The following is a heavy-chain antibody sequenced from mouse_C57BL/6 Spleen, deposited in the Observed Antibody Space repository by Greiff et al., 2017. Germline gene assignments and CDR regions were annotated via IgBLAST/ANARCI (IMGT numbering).Heavy chain of an antibody. V-gene: IGHV1-55*01. J-gene: IGHJ4*01. D-gene: IGHD2-2*01. CDR1: GYTFTSYW. CDR2: IYPGSGST. Sequence: QVQLQQPGAELVKPGASVKMSCKASGYTFTSYWITWVKQRPGQGLEWIGDIYPGSGSTNYNEKFKSKATLTVDTSSSTAYMQLSSLTSEDSAVYYCASYYGYDDAMDYWGQGTSVTVSS. CDR3: ASYYGYDDAMDY.